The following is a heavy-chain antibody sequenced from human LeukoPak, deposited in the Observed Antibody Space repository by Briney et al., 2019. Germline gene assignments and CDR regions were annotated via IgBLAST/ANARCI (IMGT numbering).Heavy chain of an antibody. CDR2: ISTSECT. V-gene: IGHV4-4*07. Sequence: SEPLSLTCTLSGGSLSIYYGSWIRQPAGRGLEWIGRISTSECTNYSPSLKGRVTMSVDTSKNQFSLKLSSVTAADTAVYYCARDRGRGLSSGWYANWFDPWGQGTLVTVSS. CDR3: ARDRGRGLSSGWYANWFDP. J-gene: IGHJ5*02. D-gene: IGHD6-19*01. CDR1: GGSLSIYY.